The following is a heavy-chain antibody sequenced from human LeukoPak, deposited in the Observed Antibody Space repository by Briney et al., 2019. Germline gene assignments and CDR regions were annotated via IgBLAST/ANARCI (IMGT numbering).Heavy chain of an antibody. V-gene: IGHV1-2*06. CDR1: GYTFTGYY. J-gene: IGHJ4*02. Sequence: ASVKVSCKASGYTFTGYYMHWVRQAPGQGLEWMGRINPNSGGTNYAQKLQGRVTMTTDTSTSTAYMELRSLRSDDTAVYYCARVGDFWSGYYADYWGQGTLVTVSS. CDR2: INPNSGGT. D-gene: IGHD3-3*01. CDR3: ARVGDFWSGYYADY.